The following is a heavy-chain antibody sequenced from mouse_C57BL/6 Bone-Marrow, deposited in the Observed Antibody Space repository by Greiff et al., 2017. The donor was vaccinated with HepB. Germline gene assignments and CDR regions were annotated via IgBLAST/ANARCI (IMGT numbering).Heavy chain of an antibody. V-gene: IGHV1-15*01. Sequence: QVQLQQSGAELVRPGASVTLSCKASGYTFTDYEMHWVKQTPVHGLEWIGAIDPETGGTAYNQKFKGKAILTADKSSSTAYMELRSLTSEDSAVYYCTRREYYYGSSTWFAYWGQGTLVTVSA. CDR2: IDPETGGT. CDR1: GYTFTDYE. CDR3: TRREYYYGSSTWFAY. D-gene: IGHD1-1*01. J-gene: IGHJ3*01.